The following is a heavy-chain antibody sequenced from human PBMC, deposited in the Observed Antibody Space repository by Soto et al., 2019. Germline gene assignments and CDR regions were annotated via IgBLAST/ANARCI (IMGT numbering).Heavy chain of an antibody. CDR3: AGGYSSSWGVGFDY. V-gene: IGHV4-39*01. D-gene: IGHD6-13*01. Sequence: SETLSLTCTVSGGSISSSSYYWGWIRQPPGKGLEWIGSIYYSGSTYYNPSLKSRVTISVDTSKNQFSLKLSSVTAADTAVYYCAGGYSSSWGVGFDYWGQGTLVTVSS. CDR1: GGSISSSSYY. CDR2: IYYSGST. J-gene: IGHJ4*02.